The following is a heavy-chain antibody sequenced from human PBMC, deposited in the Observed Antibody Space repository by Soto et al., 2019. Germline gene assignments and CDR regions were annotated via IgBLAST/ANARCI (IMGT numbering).Heavy chain of an antibody. CDR3: AKTYTGTPGGEYYYYYYGMDV. CDR2: ISGSGGST. J-gene: IGHJ6*02. V-gene: IGHV3-23*01. D-gene: IGHD1-20*01. Sequence: GGSLRLSCAASGFTFSSYAMSWVRQAPGKGLEWVSAISGSGGSTYYADSVKGRFTISRDNSKNTLYLQMNSLRAEDTAVYYCAKTYTGTPGGEYYYYYYGMDVWGQGTTVTVSS. CDR1: GFTFSSYA.